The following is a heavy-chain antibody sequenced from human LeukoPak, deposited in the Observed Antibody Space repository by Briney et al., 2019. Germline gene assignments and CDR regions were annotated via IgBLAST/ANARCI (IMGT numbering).Heavy chain of an antibody. CDR3: ARAQGPSSYLDY. Sequence: SETLSLTCAVYGGSFSGYYWSWIRQPPGKGLEWIGEINHSGSTNYNPSLKSRVTISVDTSKNQFSLKLSSVTAADTAVYYCARAQGPSSYLDYWGQGTLVTVSS. V-gene: IGHV4-34*01. D-gene: IGHD3-16*02. CDR1: GGSFSGYY. CDR2: INHSGST. J-gene: IGHJ4*02.